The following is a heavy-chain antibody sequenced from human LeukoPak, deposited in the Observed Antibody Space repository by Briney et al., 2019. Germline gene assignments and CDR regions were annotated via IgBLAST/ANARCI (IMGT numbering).Heavy chain of an antibody. D-gene: IGHD2-21*02. CDR3: SRDGDVTGETFDY. CDR1: GFTFSSFA. CDR2: MSSDGTKE. V-gene: IGHV3-30*15. J-gene: IGHJ4*02. Sequence: PGRSLRLSCAASGFTFSSFAMHWVRQAPGKGLEWVAVMSSDGTKEYYADSVKGRFTISRDNSKSTLFLQMSSLRPEDTAVYYCSRDGDVTGETFDYWGQGTLVTASS.